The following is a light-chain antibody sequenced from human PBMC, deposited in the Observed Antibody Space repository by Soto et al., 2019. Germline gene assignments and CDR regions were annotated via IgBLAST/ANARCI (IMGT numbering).Light chain of an antibody. Sequence: DIQMTQSPSSLSASVGDRGTITCRASQSISGYLNWYQQKPVRASNLLIYTAFSLQSGVPSRFSGSASGTDFTLTISSLQPEDFATYYCLQTYSTPGTFGQGTKLDIK. CDR2: TAF. V-gene: IGKV1-39*01. CDR1: QSISGY. J-gene: IGKJ2*02. CDR3: LQTYSTPGT.